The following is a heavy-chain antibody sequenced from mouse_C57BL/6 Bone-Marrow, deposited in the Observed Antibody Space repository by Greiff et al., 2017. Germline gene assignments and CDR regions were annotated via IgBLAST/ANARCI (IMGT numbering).Heavy chain of an antibody. CDR1: GYTFTSYG. CDR3: ARGRITTVVPFAY. V-gene: IGHV1-81*01. Sequence: QVQLKQSGAELARPGASVTLSCKASGYTFTSYGISWVKQRTGQGLEWIGEIYPRSGNTYYNEKFKGKATLTAAKSSSTAYMELRSLTSEDSAVYFCARGRITTVVPFAYWGQGTLVTVSA. D-gene: IGHD1-1*01. J-gene: IGHJ3*01. CDR2: IYPRSGNT.